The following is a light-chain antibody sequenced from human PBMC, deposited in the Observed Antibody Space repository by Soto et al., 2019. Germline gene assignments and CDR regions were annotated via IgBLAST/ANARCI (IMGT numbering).Light chain of an antibody. Sequence: ENVLTQSPGTLSLSPGERATLSCRASQTVSRYLTWYQQRPGQAPRLLIYGASKRATAIPDRFSGSGSGTDVTLTISRLEPEDLALYYCQQYCTSPITCGQGTRLEIK. V-gene: IGKV3-20*01. CDR3: QQYCTSPIT. J-gene: IGKJ5*01. CDR1: QTVSRY. CDR2: GAS.